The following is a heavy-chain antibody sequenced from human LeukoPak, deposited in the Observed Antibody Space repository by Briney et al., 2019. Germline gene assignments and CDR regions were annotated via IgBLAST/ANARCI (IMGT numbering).Heavy chain of an antibody. CDR1: GFTFSSYG. D-gene: IGHD4-11*01. Sequence: GSLRLSCAASGFTFSSYGMHWVRQAPGKGLEWVAVIWYDGSNKYYADSVKGRFTISRDNSKNTLYLQMNSLRAEDTAVYYCAKAGTVLDYKNWFDPWGQGTLVTVSS. V-gene: IGHV3-33*06. CDR3: AKAGTVLDYKNWFDP. J-gene: IGHJ5*02. CDR2: IWYDGSNK.